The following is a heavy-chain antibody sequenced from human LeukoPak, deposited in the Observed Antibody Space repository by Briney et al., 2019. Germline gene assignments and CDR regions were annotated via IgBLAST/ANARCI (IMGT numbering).Heavy chain of an antibody. CDR3: ARGTTDYGGNPYYYYYYMDV. D-gene: IGHD4-23*01. CDR2: IYYSGST. Sequence: SETLSLTCTVSGGSISNKYWSWIRQPPGKGLEWIGYIYYSGSTNYNPSLKSRVTILVDTSKNQFSLKLSSVTAADTAVYYCARGTTDYGGNPYYYYYYMDVWGKGTTVTISS. J-gene: IGHJ6*03. V-gene: IGHV4-59*01. CDR1: GGSISNKY.